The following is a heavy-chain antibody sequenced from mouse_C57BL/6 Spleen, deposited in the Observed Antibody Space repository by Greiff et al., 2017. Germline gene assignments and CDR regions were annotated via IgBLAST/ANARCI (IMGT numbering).Heavy chain of an antibody. CDR1: GYNFTDYY. D-gene: IGHD1-1*01. CDR2: IYPGSGNT. J-gene: IGHJ2*01. Sequence: QVQLQQSGAELVRPGASVKLSCKASGYNFTDYYINWVKQRPGQGLEWIARIYPGSGNTYYNAKFKGKATLTADKYSSTAYMQLSSLTSEDSAVYFWAIGVHYYVSSSRYFDYGGQGNTRTVSS. CDR3: AIGVHYYVSSSRYFDY. V-gene: IGHV1-76*01.